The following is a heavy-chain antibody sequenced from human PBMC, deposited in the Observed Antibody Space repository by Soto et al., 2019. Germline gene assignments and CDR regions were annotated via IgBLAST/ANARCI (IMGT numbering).Heavy chain of an antibody. D-gene: IGHD3-22*01. CDR3: ASRSMIVTAFDI. CDR1: GGTFSSYA. V-gene: IGHV1-69*13. J-gene: IGHJ3*02. CDR2: IIPIFGTA. Sequence: ASVKVSCKAPGGTFSSYAISWVRQAPGQGLEWMGGIIPIFGTANHAQKFQGRVTITADESTSTAYMELSSLRSEDTAVYYCASRSMIVTAFDIWGQGTMVTVSS.